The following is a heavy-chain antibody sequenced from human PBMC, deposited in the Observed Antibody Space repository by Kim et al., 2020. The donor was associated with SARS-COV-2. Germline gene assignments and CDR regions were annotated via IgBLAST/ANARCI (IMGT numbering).Heavy chain of an antibody. Sequence: VKGRLTISRDDSKNTLYLHMNSLRAEDTAVYYCARDWGYCSSTSCENFDYWGQGTLVTVSS. D-gene: IGHD2-2*01. V-gene: IGHV3-30*07. J-gene: IGHJ4*02. CDR3: ARDWGYCSSTSCENFDY.